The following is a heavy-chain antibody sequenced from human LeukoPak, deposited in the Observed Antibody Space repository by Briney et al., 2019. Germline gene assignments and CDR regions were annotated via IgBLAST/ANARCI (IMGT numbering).Heavy chain of an antibody. CDR2: ISASGGST. CDR1: GFTFSSYA. D-gene: IGHD3-22*01. Sequence: GGSLRLSCAASGFTFSSYAMSWVRQAPGKGLEWVSAISASGGSTYYADSVKGRFTISRDNSKNTLYLQMHSLRAEDTAVYYCANAGRKYYDTSNWFDPWGQGTLVTVSS. V-gene: IGHV3-23*01. J-gene: IGHJ5*02. CDR3: ANAGRKYYDTSNWFDP.